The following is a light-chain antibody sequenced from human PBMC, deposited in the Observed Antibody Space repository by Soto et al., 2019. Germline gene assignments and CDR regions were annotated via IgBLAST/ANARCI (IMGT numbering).Light chain of an antibody. J-gene: IGLJ2*01. CDR3: AAWDDSLNGVV. CDR2: SNS. V-gene: IGLV1-44*01. CDR1: SSNIGSNT. Sequence: QSVLTQPPSASGTPGQRVTISCSGSSSNIGSNTLNWYQQLPGTAPKLLMYSNSQRPSGVPDRFSGSKSGTSASLAISGLQSEDEADYYCAAWDDSLNGVVFGGGTKLTVL.